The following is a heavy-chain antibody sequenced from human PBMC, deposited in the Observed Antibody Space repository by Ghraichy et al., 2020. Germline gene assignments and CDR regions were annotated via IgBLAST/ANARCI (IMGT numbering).Heavy chain of an antibody. V-gene: IGHV1-18*01. D-gene: IGHD2-21*02. CDR3: ARHIVVVTATPGAFDI. J-gene: IGHJ3*02. CDR1: GYTFTSYG. Sequence: VKVSCKASGYTFTSYGISWVRQAPGQGLEWMGWISAYNGNTNYAQKLQGRVTMTTDTSTSTAYMELRSLRSDDTAVYYCARHIVVVTATPGAFDIWGQGTMVTVSS. CDR2: ISAYNGNT.